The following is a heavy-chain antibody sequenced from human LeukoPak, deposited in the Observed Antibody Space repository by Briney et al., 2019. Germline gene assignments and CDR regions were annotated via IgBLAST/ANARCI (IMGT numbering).Heavy chain of an antibody. J-gene: IGHJ4*02. CDR2: INPNTGGT. CDR3: ARSYDSGNGAGY. Sequence: GASVTVSCKASGYTFTGYYMQWVRQAPGHGLEGLGWINPNTGGTNSAQQFQGRVTMTRDTSISTAYMELSSLTSDGTAIYYCARSYDSGNGAGYWGLGTLVTVSS. D-gene: IGHD3-10*01. V-gene: IGHV1-2*02. CDR1: GYTFTGYY.